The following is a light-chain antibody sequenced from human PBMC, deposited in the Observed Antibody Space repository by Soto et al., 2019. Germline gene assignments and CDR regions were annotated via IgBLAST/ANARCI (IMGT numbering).Light chain of an antibody. CDR1: KNDIGVYDF. J-gene: IGLJ1*01. CDR3: KSYAGSNTYV. V-gene: IGLV2-8*01. Sequence: SALTQPPSASGSLGQSVTISCTGTKNDIGVYDFVSWYQHHPGKAPRLIIYEVVQRPSGVPDRFSGSKSGNTASLTVSGLQAADEADYFCKSYAGSNTYVFGSGTKVTVL. CDR2: EVV.